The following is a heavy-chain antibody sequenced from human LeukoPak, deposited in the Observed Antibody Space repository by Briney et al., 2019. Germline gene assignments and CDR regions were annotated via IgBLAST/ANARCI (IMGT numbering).Heavy chain of an antibody. J-gene: IGHJ6*02. CDR1: GFTFSSYG. CDR2: TNGGPDDNT. V-gene: IGHV3-23*01. Sequence: PGGSLRLSCAASGFTFSSYGMSWVRQAPGKGLEWVSTTNGGPDDNTYYADSVKGRFTISRDNSRNTLYLQMNSLRAEDTAIYFCAKDFAISLRFGEDYYGMDVWGQGTTVTVSS. D-gene: IGHD3-10*01. CDR3: AKDFAISLRFGEDYYGMDV.